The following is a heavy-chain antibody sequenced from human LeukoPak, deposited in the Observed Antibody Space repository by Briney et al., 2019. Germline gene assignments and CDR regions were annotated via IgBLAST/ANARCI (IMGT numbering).Heavy chain of an antibody. CDR3: ARGPGVAGTYYYYGMDV. CDR2: ISSNGGST. V-gene: IGHV3-64*01. Sequence: GGSLRLSCAASGFTFSSYAMHWVRQAPGKGLEYASAISSNGGSTYYANSVKGRFTISRDNSKNTLYLQMGSLRAEDMAVYYCARGPGVAGTYYYYGMDVWGQGTTVTVSS. J-gene: IGHJ6*02. D-gene: IGHD6-19*01. CDR1: GFTFSSYA.